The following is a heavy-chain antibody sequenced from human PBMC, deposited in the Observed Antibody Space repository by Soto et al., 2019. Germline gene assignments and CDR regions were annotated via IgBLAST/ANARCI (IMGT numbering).Heavy chain of an antibody. CDR1: GFTFSDYY. Sequence: QVQLVESGGGLVKPGGSLRLSCAASGFTFSDYYMSWIHQAPGKGLEWVSYISSSGSTIYYADSVKGRFTISRDNAKNSLYLQLNILRADDTAVYYCARIGIVVVPVAIPHWGQGTVVTVSS. D-gene: IGHD2-2*01. CDR2: ISSSGSTI. V-gene: IGHV3-11*01. J-gene: IGHJ4*02. CDR3: ARIGIVVVPVAIPH.